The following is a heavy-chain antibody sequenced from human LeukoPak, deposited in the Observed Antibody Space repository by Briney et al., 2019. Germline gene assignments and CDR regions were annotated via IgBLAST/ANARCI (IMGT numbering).Heavy chain of an antibody. CDR1: GYTFTAYY. CDR3: ATQRGSYLWGTDFDY. CDR2: INPNSGDT. D-gene: IGHD3-16*01. Sequence: ASVKVSCKASGYTFTAYYIHWVRQAPGQGLEWMGWINPNSGDTNYAQKFQGRVTMTRDTSISTAYMELSRLRSDDTAVYYCATQRGSYLWGTDFDYWGQGTLVTVSS. J-gene: IGHJ4*02. V-gene: IGHV1-2*02.